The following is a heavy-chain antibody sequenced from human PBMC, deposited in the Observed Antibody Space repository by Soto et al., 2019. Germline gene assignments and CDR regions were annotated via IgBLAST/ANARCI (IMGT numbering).Heavy chain of an antibody. CDR3: AGLRCGGGSCYPDYFDY. Sequence: PSETQSLTYTVSGGSISSYYGSWIRQPPGKGLEWIGYIYYSGSTNYNPSLKSRVTISVDTSKNQFSLKLSSVTAADTAVYYCAGLRCGGGSCYPDYFDYWGQGTLVTVSS. V-gene: IGHV4-59*01. J-gene: IGHJ4*02. CDR2: IYYSGST. D-gene: IGHD2-15*01. CDR1: GGSISSYY.